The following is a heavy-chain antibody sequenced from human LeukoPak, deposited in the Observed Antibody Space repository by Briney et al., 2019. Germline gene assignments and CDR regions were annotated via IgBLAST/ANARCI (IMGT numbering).Heavy chain of an antibody. V-gene: IGHV4-4*07. CDR3: ARDTPTFCSGGSCYDAYNWFDP. Sequence: SETPSLTCTVSGGSISSYYWSWIRQPAGKGLEWIGRIYTSGSTNYNPSLKSRVTMSVDTSKNQFSLKLSSVTAADTAVYYCARDTPTFCSGGSCYDAYNWFDPWGQGTLVTVSS. CDR2: IYTSGST. CDR1: GGSISSYY. D-gene: IGHD2-15*01. J-gene: IGHJ5*02.